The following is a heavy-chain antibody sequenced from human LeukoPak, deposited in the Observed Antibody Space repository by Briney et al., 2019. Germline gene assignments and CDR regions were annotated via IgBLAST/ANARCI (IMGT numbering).Heavy chain of an antibody. V-gene: IGHV4-59*01. Sequence: PSETLSLTCTVSDASISTYYWCWIRHPPRQGLEWIGYIYYSGHTNFNPSLESRVTISIDTPKNQFSLSLRSATAADTAVYYCASGHCTDGVCFFDYWGQGTLVFVSS. CDR2: IYYSGHT. CDR1: DASISTYY. J-gene: IGHJ4*02. D-gene: IGHD2-8*01. CDR3: ASGHCTDGVCFFDY.